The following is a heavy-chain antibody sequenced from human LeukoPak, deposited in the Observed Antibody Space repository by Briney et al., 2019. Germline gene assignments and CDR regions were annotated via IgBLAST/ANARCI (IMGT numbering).Heavy chain of an antibody. J-gene: IGHJ4*02. D-gene: IGHD3-16*01. CDR1: GDSFSNYY. Sequence: SETLSLTCTVSGDSFSNYYWSWIRQPPGKGLEWIGYIYYSGCTNYNPSLKSRITISVDTSKNQFSLKLSSVAAADTAVYYCARYVARYYFDYWGQGTLVTVSS. V-gene: IGHV4-59*01. CDR3: ARYVARYYFDY. CDR2: IYYSGCT.